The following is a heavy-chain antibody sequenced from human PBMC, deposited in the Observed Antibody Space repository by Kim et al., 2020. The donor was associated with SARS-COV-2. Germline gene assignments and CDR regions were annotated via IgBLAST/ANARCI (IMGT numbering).Heavy chain of an antibody. CDR3: DRHVVVGPAATEWDP. V-gene: IGHV1-18*01. Sequence: ASVKVSCKASGDTFTDYDISWVRQAPGQGLEWMGRVSGYNGNTNYAQQFQARVSMTSDTSTSTAYMELRSLRSDDTAVYYCDRHVVVGPAATEWDPWGQGTLVTVSS. D-gene: IGHD2-2*01. CDR2: VSGYNGNT. J-gene: IGHJ5*02. CDR1: GDTFTDYD.